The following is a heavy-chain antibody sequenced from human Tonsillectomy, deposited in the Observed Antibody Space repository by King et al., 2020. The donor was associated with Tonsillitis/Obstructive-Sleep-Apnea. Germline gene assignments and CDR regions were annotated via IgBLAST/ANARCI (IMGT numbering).Heavy chain of an antibody. CDR1: GGSFSGYY. CDR3: ARNPAQAVFDVARGTVLNY. Sequence: VQLQQWGAGLLKPSETLSLTCAVYGGSFSGYYWSWLRKPPGKGLEWIGEINHSGRTNYNPSLKSRVNILADTSKNQFSLQLSSVTAADTAVYYCARNPAQAVFDVARGTVLNYWSPATLVTVSS. J-gene: IGHJ4*01. V-gene: IGHV4-34*01. D-gene: IGHD2-15*01. CDR2: INHSGRT.